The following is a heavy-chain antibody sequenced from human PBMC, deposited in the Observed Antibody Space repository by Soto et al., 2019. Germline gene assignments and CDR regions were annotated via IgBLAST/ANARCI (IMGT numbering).Heavy chain of an antibody. V-gene: IGHV3-30*04. CDR2: ISYDGKDK. CDR1: GFTFSNYA. CDR3: ARDLLTTNHRAYGMDV. J-gene: IGHJ6*02. Sequence: QVQLVESGGDVVQPGRSLRLSCAATGFTFSNYAMLWVRQAPGKGLEWVSLISYDGKDKYYGDSVKGRFTISRDNSKSRLYLQMNSLRAEDTAVYSCARDLLTTNHRAYGMDVWGLGTTVTVSS. D-gene: IGHD4-17*01.